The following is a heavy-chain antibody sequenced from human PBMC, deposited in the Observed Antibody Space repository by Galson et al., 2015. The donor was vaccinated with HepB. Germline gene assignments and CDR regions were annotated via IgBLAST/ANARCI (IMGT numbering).Heavy chain of an antibody. V-gene: IGHV1-69*13. CDR1: GVTYSSYA. D-gene: IGHD3-10*01. CDR3: ARDKDPTAVLRGVIENNFYYMDV. CDR2: IIPMFGTA. J-gene: IGHJ6*03. Sequence: SVKVSCKASGVTYSSYAISWVRQAPGQGLEWMGGIIPMFGTANYAQNFQGRVTITADESTNTAYLEVSSLRSEDTAVYYCARDKDPTAVLRGVIENNFYYMDVWGKGTTVTVSS.